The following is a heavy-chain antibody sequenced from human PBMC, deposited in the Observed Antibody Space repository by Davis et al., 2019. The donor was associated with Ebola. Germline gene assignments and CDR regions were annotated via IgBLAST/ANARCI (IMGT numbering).Heavy chain of an antibody. CDR1: GYTFTGYY. V-gene: IGHV1-2*02. J-gene: IGHJ5*02. Sequence: ASVKVSCKASGYTFTGYYMHGVRQAPGQGLEWMGWINPNSGGTNYAQKLQGRVTMTTDTSTSTAYMELRSLRSDDTAVYSCAREFVLASTVTTFCSWGQGTLVTVSS. D-gene: IGHD4-17*01. CDR2: INPNSGGT. CDR3: AREFVLASTVTTFCS.